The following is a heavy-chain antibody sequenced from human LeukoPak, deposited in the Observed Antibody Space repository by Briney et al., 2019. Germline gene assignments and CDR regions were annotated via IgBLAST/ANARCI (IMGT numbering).Heavy chain of an antibody. D-gene: IGHD5-18*01. Sequence: PSETLSLTCGVSGYSITSGYYWGWIRQPPGKGLEWIGSIYLSGTTYYNPSLKSRVTISFDTSKNQFYLKLSSVTAADTAVYYCARPRGYSYGPIDYWGQGTLVTVSS. CDR1: GYSITSGYY. CDR3: ARPRGYSYGPIDY. V-gene: IGHV4-38-2*01. CDR2: IYLSGTT. J-gene: IGHJ4*02.